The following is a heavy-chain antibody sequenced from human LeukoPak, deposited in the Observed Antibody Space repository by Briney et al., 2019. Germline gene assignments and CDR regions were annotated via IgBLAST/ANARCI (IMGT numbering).Heavy chain of an antibody. V-gene: IGHV3-30*18. CDR1: GFTFSSYG. Sequence: GRSLRLSCAASGFTFSSYGMHWVRQAPGKGLEWVAVISYDGSNKYYADSVKGRFTISRDNSRNTLYLQMNSLRAEDTAVYYCAKDLYSSGFDYWGQGTLVTVSS. D-gene: IGHD6-19*01. J-gene: IGHJ4*02. CDR3: AKDLYSSGFDY. CDR2: ISYDGSNK.